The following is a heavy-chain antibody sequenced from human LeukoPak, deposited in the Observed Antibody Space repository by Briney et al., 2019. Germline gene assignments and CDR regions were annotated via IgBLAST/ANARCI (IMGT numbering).Heavy chain of an antibody. CDR3: TSPGWYWGLFDY. CDR2: ISGSGGST. CDR1: GFTFSSYG. D-gene: IGHD6-19*01. V-gene: IGHV3-23*01. Sequence: PGGSLRLSCAASGFTFSSYGMHWVCQAPGKGLEWVSAISGSGGSTYYADSVKGRFTISRDNSENTLYLQMNSLRAEDTAVYYCTSPGWYWGLFDYWGQGTLVTVSS. J-gene: IGHJ4*02.